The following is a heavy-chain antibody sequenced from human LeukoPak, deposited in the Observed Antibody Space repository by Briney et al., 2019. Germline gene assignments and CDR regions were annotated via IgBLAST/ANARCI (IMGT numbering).Heavy chain of an antibody. CDR3: ARGAYYDILTGYCASDY. CDR2: IYYSGST. CDR1: GGSISSYY. V-gene: IGHV4-59*01. J-gene: IGHJ4*02. D-gene: IGHD3-9*01. Sequence: SETLSLTCTVSGGSISSYYWSWIRQPPGKGLEWIGYIYYSGSTNYNPSLKSRVTISVDTSKNQFSLKLSSVTAADTAVYYCARGAYYDILTGYCASDYWGQGTLVTVSS.